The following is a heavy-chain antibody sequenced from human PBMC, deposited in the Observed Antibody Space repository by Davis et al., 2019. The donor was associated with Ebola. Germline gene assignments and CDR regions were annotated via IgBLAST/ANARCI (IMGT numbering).Heavy chain of an antibody. CDR2: ISGSGGST. D-gene: IGHD4-17*01. Sequence: GESLKISCAASGFTFSSYAMSWVRQAPGKGLEWVSAISGSGGSTYYADSVKGRFTISRDNSKNMLYLQMNSLRAEDTAVYYCAKGTPVTRGPFDYWGQGTLVTVSS. CDR3: AKGTPVTRGPFDY. CDR1: GFTFSSYA. V-gene: IGHV3-23*01. J-gene: IGHJ4*02.